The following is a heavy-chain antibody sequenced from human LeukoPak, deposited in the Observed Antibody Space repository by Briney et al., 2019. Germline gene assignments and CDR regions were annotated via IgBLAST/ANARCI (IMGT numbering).Heavy chain of an antibody. CDR1: GYTFTSYY. D-gene: IGHD6-19*01. CDR2: INPSGGST. CDR3: ARVKYSSGWYPESDAFDI. Sequence: ASVKVSCKASGYTFTSYYMHWVRQAPGQGLEWMGIINPSGGSTSYAQKFQGRVTMTRDMSTSTVYMELSSLRSEDTAVYYCARVKYSSGWYPESDAFDIWGQGTMVTVSS. V-gene: IGHV1-46*01. J-gene: IGHJ3*02.